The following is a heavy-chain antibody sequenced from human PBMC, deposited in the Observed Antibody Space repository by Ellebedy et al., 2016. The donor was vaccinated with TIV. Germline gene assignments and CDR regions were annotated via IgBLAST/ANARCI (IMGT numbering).Heavy chain of an antibody. CDR1: GFTFSSYA. J-gene: IGHJ3*02. V-gene: IGHV3-30-3*01. CDR2: ISYDGSNK. D-gene: IGHD4-17*01. Sequence: GESLKISXAASGFTFSSYAMHWVRQAPGKGLEWVAVISYDGSNKYYADSVKGRFTISRDNSKNTLYLQMNSLRAEDTAVYYCARDLPTGMTTVTTDDAFDIWGQGTMVTVSS. CDR3: ARDLPTGMTTVTTDDAFDI.